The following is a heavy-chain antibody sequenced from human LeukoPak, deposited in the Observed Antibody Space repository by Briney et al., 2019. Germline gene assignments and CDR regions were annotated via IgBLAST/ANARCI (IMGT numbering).Heavy chain of an antibody. CDR2: IYPGDSDT. V-gene: IGHV5-51*01. D-gene: IGHD6-19*01. Sequence: GESLKISCKGSGYTFATYWIGWVRQLPGKGLEWMGIIYPGDSDTRYSPSFQGQVTISADKSTSTAYLQWSSLKASDTAMYYCARRSSGWYQDYWGQGTLVTVSS. J-gene: IGHJ4*02. CDR3: ARRSSGWYQDY. CDR1: GYTFATYW.